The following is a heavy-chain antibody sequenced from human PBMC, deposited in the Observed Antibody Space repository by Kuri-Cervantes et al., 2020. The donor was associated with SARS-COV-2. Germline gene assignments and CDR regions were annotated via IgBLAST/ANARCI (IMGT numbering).Heavy chain of an antibody. Sequence: LSLTCAASGFTFSSYAMHWVRQAPGKGLEWVAVIWYDGSNKYYADSVKGRFTISRDNSKNTLYLQMNSLRAEDTAVYYCARDIYYDSSGQYYGMDVRGQGTTVTVSS. V-gene: IGHV3-33*08. CDR2: IWYDGSNK. CDR1: GFTFSSYA. D-gene: IGHD3-22*01. J-gene: IGHJ6*02. CDR3: ARDIYYDSSGQYYGMDV.